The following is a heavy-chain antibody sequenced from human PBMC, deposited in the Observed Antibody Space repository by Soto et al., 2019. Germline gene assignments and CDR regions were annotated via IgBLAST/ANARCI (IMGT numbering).Heavy chain of an antibody. CDR3: ARDRGDIVATTRAYGRDV. J-gene: IGHJ6*02. V-gene: IGHV3-21*01. D-gene: IGHD5-12*01. CDR2: ISSSSSYI. CDR1: KFTFSSYI. Sequence: GGSLRLSRAASKFTFSSYIMNLIHKAGWKGLEWVSSISSSSSYIYYADSVKGRFTISRDNAKNSLYLQMNSLRAEDTAVYYGARDRGDIVATTRAYGRDVWGQGTTVTV.